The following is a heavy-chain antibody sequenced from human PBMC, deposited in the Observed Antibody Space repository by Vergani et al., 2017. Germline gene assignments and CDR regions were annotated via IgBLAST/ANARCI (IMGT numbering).Heavy chain of an antibody. V-gene: IGHV1-69-2*01. Sequence: EVQLVQSGAEVKKPGATMKISCKVSGYTFTDHYMHWGKQAPGKGLEGRGLVDPEDGETIYAEKFKGRVTIAADTSTDTAHLELSSLRSEDTAVYYCATPQTVNKGGMEVWGQGATVIVSS. CDR1: GYTFTDHY. CDR3: ATPQTVNKGGMEV. D-gene: IGHD4-17*01. J-gene: IGHJ6*02. CDR2: VDPEDGET.